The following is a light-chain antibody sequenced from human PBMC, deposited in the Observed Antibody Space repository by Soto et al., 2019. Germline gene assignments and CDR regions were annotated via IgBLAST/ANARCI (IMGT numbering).Light chain of an antibody. J-gene: IGLJ3*02. Sequence: QSALTQPASVSGSPGQSITISCTGTSSDVGRYNYVSWYQHHPGKAPKLMIYEVTNRPSGVSNRFSGSKSGNTASLTISGLQAEDEADYYCGTWDSSLSAGVFGGGTKLTVL. V-gene: IGLV2-14*01. CDR3: GTWDSSLSAGV. CDR1: SSDVGRYNY. CDR2: EVT.